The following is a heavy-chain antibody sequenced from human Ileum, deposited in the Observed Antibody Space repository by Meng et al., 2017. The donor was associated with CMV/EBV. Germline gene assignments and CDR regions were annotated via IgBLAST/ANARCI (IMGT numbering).Heavy chain of an antibody. CDR1: GLSISSYG. CDR3: VLDRRIFFDH. CDR2: IRYDGSEK. Sequence: GGSLRLSCAASGLSISSYGMHWVRQAPDKGLEWVAFIRYDGSEKYYADSVKGRFSISRDNSKNTMSVQLNSLRTEDTAVYYCVLDRRIFFDHWGQGMLITVSS. J-gene: IGHJ4*02. D-gene: IGHD1-1*01. V-gene: IGHV3-30*02.